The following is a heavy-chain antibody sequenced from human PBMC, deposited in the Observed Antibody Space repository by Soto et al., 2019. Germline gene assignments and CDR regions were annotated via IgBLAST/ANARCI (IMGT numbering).Heavy chain of an antibody. CDR1: GFSLSTSGVG. D-gene: IGHD6-13*01. CDR3: AHRPRYSSSWSSKNWFDP. V-gene: IGHV2-5*01. J-gene: IGHJ5*02. Sequence: SGPRLVNPTQTLTLTCTFSGFSLSTSGVGVGWIRQPPGKALEWLALIYWNDDKRYSPSLKSRLTITKDTSKNQVVLTMTNMDPVDTATYYCAHRPRYSSSWSSKNWFDPWGQGTLVTVSS. CDR2: IYWNDDK.